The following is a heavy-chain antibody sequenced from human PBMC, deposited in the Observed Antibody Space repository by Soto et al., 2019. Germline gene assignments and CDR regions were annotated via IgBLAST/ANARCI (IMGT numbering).Heavy chain of an antibody. CDR1: GFTFSSYA. J-gene: IGHJ6*02. V-gene: IGHV3-30-3*01. CDR2: ISYDGSNK. Sequence: PGGSLRLSCAASGFTFSSYAMHWVRQAPGKGLEWVAVISYDGSNKYYADSVKGRFTISRDNSKNTLYLQMNSLRAEDTAVYYCARDQDYYDFWSGYYSRYYGMDVWGQGTTVTVSS. D-gene: IGHD3-3*01. CDR3: ARDQDYYDFWSGYYSRYYGMDV.